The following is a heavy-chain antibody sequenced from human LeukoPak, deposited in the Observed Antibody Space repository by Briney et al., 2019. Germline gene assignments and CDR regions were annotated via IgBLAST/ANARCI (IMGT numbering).Heavy chain of an antibody. V-gene: IGHV4-59*01. CDR3: ARADGETGTYYLDY. D-gene: IGHD4-17*01. CDR2: IYYSGST. CDR1: GGSISSYY. J-gene: IGHJ4*02. Sequence: SETLSLTCTVSGGSISSYYWSWIRQPPGKGLEWIGYIYYSGSTNYNPSLKSRVTISVDTSKNQFSLKLSSVTAADTAVYYCARADGETGTYYLDYWGQGTLVTVSS.